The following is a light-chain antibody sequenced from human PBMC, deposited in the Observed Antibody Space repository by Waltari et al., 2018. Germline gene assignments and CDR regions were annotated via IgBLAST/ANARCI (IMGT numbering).Light chain of an antibody. CDR2: RNN. CDR3: AAWDDSLSGWV. J-gene: IGLJ3*02. Sequence: QSVLTQPPSASGTPGQRVTISCSGSSSNTGSNYVYWYQQLPGTAPNLLIYRNNQLPSGVPGRFSGSKSGTSASLAISGLRSEDEADYYCAAWDDSLSGWVFGGGTKLTVL. CDR1: SSNTGSNY. V-gene: IGLV1-47*01.